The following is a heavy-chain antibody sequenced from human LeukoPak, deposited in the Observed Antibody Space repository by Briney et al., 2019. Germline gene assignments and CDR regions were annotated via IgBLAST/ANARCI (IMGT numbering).Heavy chain of an antibody. CDR3: ARDELRYFDWLLSPPYYYYGMDV. Sequence: GASVTVSCKASGYTFTGYYMHWVRQAPGQGLEWMGRINPNSGGTNYAQKFQGRVTMTRDTSISTAYMELSRLRSDDTAVYYCARDELRYFDWLLSPPYYYYGMDVWGQGTTVTVSS. CDR1: GYTFTGYY. D-gene: IGHD3-9*01. V-gene: IGHV1-2*06. CDR2: INPNSGGT. J-gene: IGHJ6*02.